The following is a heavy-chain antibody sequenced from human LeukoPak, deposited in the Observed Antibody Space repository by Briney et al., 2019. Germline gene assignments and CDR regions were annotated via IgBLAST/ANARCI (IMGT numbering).Heavy chain of an antibody. D-gene: IGHD6-6*01. Sequence: PSETLSLSCAVYGGSFSGYYWSWIRQPPGKGLERIGEINHSGSTNYNPSLKSRVTISVDTSKNQFTLKLSSVTAANTAVYYYARYKSPSITDAFDIWGQGTMVTVSS. CDR2: INHSGST. CDR1: GGSFSGYY. CDR3: ARYKSPSITDAFDI. V-gene: IGHV4-34*01. J-gene: IGHJ3*02.